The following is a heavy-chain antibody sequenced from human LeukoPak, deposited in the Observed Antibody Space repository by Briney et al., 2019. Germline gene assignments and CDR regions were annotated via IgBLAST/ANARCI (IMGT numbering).Heavy chain of an antibody. J-gene: IGHJ4*02. CDR2: ISSSSSYI. V-gene: IGHV3-21*01. CDR1: GFTFSSYS. D-gene: IGHD6-19*01. CDR3: ARDQGIAVAGDPTPSFDY. Sequence: GGSLRLSCAASGFTFSSYSMNWVRQAPGKGLEWVSSISSSSSYIYYADSVKGRFTISRDNAKNSLYLQMNSLRAEDTAVYYCARDQGIAVAGDPTPSFDYWGQGTLVTVSS.